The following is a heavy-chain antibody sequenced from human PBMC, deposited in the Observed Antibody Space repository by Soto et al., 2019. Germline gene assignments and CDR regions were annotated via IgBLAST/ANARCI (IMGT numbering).Heavy chain of an antibody. Sequence: RASVKVSCKASGYTFTSYDINWVRQATGQGLEWMGWMNPNSGNTGYAQKFQGRVTMTRNTSISTAYMELSSLRSEDTAVYYCARVAQDWYDFWSGPGAFDIWGQGTMVTVSS. J-gene: IGHJ3*02. CDR3: ARVAQDWYDFWSGPGAFDI. V-gene: IGHV1-8*01. CDR1: GYTFTSYD. CDR2: MNPNSGNT. D-gene: IGHD3-3*01.